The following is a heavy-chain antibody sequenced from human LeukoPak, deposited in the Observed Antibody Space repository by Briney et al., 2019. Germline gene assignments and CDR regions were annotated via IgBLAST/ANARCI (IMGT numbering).Heavy chain of an antibody. D-gene: IGHD3-16*01. V-gene: IGHV3-7*01. Sequence: GGPLRLSCAASGFTFTTFWMTWVRQAPGKGLEWVANISPDGGAKYYVDSVKGRFTISRDNAKDSLFLQMNSLRAEDTAMYFCTRVGVGGYWGQGTLVTVSS. CDR2: ISPDGGAK. CDR1: GFTFTTFW. CDR3: TRVGVGGY. J-gene: IGHJ4*02.